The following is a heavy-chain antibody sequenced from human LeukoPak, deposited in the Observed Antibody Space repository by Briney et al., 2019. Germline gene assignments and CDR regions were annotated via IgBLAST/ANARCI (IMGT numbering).Heavy chain of an antibody. CDR1: GFAFSDYP. V-gene: IGHV3-11*01. D-gene: IGHD3-3*01. CDR3: ARVGQFLRPFDY. CDR2: ISTTSSDI. Sequence: GGSLRLSCAASGFAFSDYPMSWVRQAPGKGLEWVSYISTTSSDIYYADFVKGRFAISRDNAQNSPYLQMNGLRAEDTAVYYCARVGQFLRPFDYWGQGTLVTVSS. J-gene: IGHJ4*02.